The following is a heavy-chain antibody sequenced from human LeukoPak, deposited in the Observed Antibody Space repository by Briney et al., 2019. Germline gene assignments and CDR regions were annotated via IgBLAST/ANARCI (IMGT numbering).Heavy chain of an antibody. Sequence: ASVKVSCKASGYTFTSYYMHWVRQAPGQGLEWMGIINPSGGSTSYAQKFQGRVTMTRDTSTSTVYMELSRLRSDDTAVYYCAAVLEASGAVGYWGQGTLVTVSS. CDR3: AAVLEASGAVGY. CDR1: GYTFTSYY. J-gene: IGHJ4*02. CDR2: INPSGGST. D-gene: IGHD2/OR15-2a*01. V-gene: IGHV1-46*01.